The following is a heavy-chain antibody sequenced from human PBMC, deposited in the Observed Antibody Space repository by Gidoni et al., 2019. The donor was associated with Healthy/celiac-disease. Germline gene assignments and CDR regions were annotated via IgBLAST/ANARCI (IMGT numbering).Heavy chain of an antibody. D-gene: IGHD3-9*01. Sequence: QVQLVQSGAEVKKPGASVKVSCKASGYPFTGYYMHWVRQAPGQGLEWMGRINPNSGGTNYAQKFQGRVTMTRDTSISTAYMELSRLRSDDTAVYYCARDPGNYDILTGYYYYGMDVWGQGTTVTVSS. CDR3: ARDPGNYDILTGYYYYGMDV. J-gene: IGHJ6*02. V-gene: IGHV1-2*06. CDR2: INPNSGGT. CDR1: GYPFTGYY.